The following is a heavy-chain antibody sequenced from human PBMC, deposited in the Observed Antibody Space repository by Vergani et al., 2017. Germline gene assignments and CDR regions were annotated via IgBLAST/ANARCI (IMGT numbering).Heavy chain of an antibody. CDR3: ARGYDISY. CDR2: IYYSGST. J-gene: IGHJ4*02. Sequence: QLQLQESDPGLVKPSETLSLTCTVSGGSIRSTFYYWGWIRQPPGKGLEWIGYIYYSGSTNYNPSLKSRVTISVDTSKNQFSLKLSSVTAADTAVYYCARGYDISYWGQGTLVTVSS. V-gene: IGHV4-61*05. CDR1: GGSIRSTFYY. D-gene: IGHD3-9*01.